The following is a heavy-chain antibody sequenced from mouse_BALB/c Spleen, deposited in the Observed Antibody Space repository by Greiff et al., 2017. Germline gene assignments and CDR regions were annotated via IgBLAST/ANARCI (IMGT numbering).Heavy chain of an antibody. CDR3: ARDQGGNFLDY. CDR2: IWAGGST. CDR1: GFSLTSYG. D-gene: IGHD2-1*01. V-gene: IGHV2-9*02. J-gene: IGHJ4*01. Sequence: VKVVESGPGLVAPSQSLSITCTVSGFSLTSYGVHWVRQPPGKGLEWLGVIWAGGSTNYNSALMSRLSISKDNSKSQVFLKMNSLQTDDTAMYYCARDQGGNFLDYWGQGTSVTVSS.